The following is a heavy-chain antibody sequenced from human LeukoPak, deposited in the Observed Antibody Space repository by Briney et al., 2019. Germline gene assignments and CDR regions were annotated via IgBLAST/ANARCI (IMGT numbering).Heavy chain of an antibody. Sequence: PGGSLRLSCAASGFIFNTFRMNWVRLTPGKGLEWVAKINQDGSDMYYVDSVKGRFFVSRDNARNLVYLQMNSLRVDDTAVYYCARDFPGIGRGTFDFWGQGTIIIVSS. CDR2: INQDGSDM. CDR1: GFIFNTFR. V-gene: IGHV3-7*03. D-gene: IGHD3-10*01. J-gene: IGHJ3*01. CDR3: ARDFPGIGRGTFDF.